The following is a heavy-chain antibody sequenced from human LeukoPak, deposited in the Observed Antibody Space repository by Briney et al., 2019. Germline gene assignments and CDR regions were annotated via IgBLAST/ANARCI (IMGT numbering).Heavy chain of an antibody. CDR3: ATQPMGGLYYYYYGMDV. D-gene: IGHD2-15*01. Sequence: ASVKVSCKASGYTFTSCAMNWVRQAPGQGLEWMGWINTNTGNPTYAQGFTGRFVFSLDTSVSTAYLQISSLKAEDTAVYYCATQPMGGLYYYYYGMDVWAKGPRSPSP. CDR2: INTNTGNP. J-gene: IGHJ6*02. V-gene: IGHV7-4-1*02. CDR1: GYTFTSCA.